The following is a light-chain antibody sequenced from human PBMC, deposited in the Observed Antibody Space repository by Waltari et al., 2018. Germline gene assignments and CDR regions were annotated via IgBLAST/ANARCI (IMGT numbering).Light chain of an antibody. Sequence: DIVMTQTPLSLSVTLGEPASVSCRSSQSLLDSDDGKTYLAWYLQRPGQSPHLLIYELSKRASGVPDRFRGSGSDTNFTLKISSVEAEDVGTYYCMQAVELPRTFGQGTKVEIK. CDR3: MQAVELPRT. CDR1: QSLLDSDDGKTY. V-gene: IGKV2-40*01. CDR2: ELS. J-gene: IGKJ1*01.